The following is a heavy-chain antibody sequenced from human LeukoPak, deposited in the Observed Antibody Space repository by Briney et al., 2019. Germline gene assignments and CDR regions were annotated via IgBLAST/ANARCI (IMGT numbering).Heavy chain of an antibody. Sequence: GGSLRLSCAASGFTFIDYYMSWIRQAPGKGLAWVAYISSSGASISYADAVKGRFTISRDNTKKSVYLQMNSLRVEDTAIYYCVRDHDYGDYDYWGQGIVVTVSS. CDR3: VRDHDYGDYDY. CDR1: GFTFIDYY. CDR2: ISSSGASI. J-gene: IGHJ4*02. V-gene: IGHV3-11*04. D-gene: IGHD4-17*01.